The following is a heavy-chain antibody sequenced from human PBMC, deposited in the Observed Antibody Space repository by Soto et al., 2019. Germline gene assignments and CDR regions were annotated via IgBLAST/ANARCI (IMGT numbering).Heavy chain of an antibody. D-gene: IGHD3-10*01. CDR3: AKDRGRGSPLSGGMDV. J-gene: IGHJ6*02. CDR2: ISSGSNHI. V-gene: IGHV3-21*01. Sequence: GGSLRLSCAASRFNFGSYNINWVRQAPGKGLEWVSSISSGSNHIFYANSVRGRFTISRDNAKNSLYLQMNSLRAEDMAVYYCAKDRGRGSPLSGGMDVWGQGTTVTVSS. CDR1: RFNFGSYN.